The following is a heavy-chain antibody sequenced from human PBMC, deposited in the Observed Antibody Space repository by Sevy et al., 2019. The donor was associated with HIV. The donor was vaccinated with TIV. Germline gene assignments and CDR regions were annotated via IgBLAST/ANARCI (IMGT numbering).Heavy chain of an antibody. V-gene: IGHV1-2*02. CDR3: VRDDRDCYFDY. Sequence: ASVKVSCKASGYTFTGYYMHWVRQAPGQGLGWMGWINPDSGGPNYAPKFQGRVTLTRATSISTAYMELSRLKSDDTAGYDCVRDDRDCYFDYWGQGTLVTVSS. CDR1: GYTFTGYY. J-gene: IGHJ4*02. CDR2: INPDSGGP. D-gene: IGHD2-21*01.